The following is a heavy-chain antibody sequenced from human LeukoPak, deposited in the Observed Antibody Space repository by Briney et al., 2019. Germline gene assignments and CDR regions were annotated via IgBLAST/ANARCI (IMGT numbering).Heavy chain of an antibody. CDR2: IYYTGAT. J-gene: IGHJ4*02. Sequence: PSETLSLTCIVSGGSISSNYWSWIRQPPGKGLEWIGYIYYTGATNYNPSLKSRVTMSVDTSKNQFSLQLSSVTAADTAVYYCARGRGSGNSYPPFDYWGQGTLVTVSS. V-gene: IGHV4-59*01. D-gene: IGHD3-10*01. CDR1: GGSISSNY. CDR3: ARGRGSGNSYPPFDY.